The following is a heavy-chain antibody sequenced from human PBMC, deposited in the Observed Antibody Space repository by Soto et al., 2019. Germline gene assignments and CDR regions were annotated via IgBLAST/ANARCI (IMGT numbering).Heavy chain of an antibody. CDR3: ARSQGSSTSLEIYYYYYYGMDV. Sequence: QVQLVQSGAEVKKPGSSVKVSCKASGGTFISYAISWVRQAPGQGLEWMGGIIPIAGTANYAQKFQGRVTITADESKSTAYMEMSSLRSEDTAVYYCARSQGSSTSLEIYYYYYYGMDVWGQGTTVTVSS. V-gene: IGHV1-69*01. CDR1: GGTFISYA. CDR2: IIPIAGTA. D-gene: IGHD2-2*01. J-gene: IGHJ6*02.